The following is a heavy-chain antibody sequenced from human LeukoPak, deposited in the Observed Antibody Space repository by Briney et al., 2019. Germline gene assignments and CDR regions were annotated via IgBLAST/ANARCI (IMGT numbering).Heavy chain of an antibody. Sequence: GGSLRLSCAASGFTFSDYYMSWIRQAPGKGLEWVSYISSSSSYTNYADSVKGRFTISRDNAKNSLYLQMNSLRAEDTAVYYCARGGLCDILTGHVWGHGTTVTVSS. J-gene: IGHJ6*02. D-gene: IGHD3-9*01. V-gene: IGHV3-11*05. CDR1: GFTFSDYY. CDR3: ARGGLCDILTGHV. CDR2: ISSSSSYT.